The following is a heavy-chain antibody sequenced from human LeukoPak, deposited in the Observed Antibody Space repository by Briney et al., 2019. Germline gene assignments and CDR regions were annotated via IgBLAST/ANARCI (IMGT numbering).Heavy chain of an antibody. CDR2: IYYSGST. CDR3: ARVSTYYDILTGYQPEYYFDY. CDR1: GGSISSYY. V-gene: IGHV4-59*01. Sequence: SGTLSLTCAVSGGSISSYYWSWIRQPPGKGLEWIGYIYYSGSTNYNPSLKSRVTISVDTSKNQFSLKLSSVTAADTAVYYCARVSTYYDILTGYQPEYYFDYWGQGTLVTVSS. D-gene: IGHD3-9*01. J-gene: IGHJ4*02.